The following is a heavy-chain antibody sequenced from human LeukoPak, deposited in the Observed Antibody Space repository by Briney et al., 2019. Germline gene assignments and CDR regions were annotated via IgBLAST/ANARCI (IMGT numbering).Heavy chain of an antibody. V-gene: IGHV3-21*01. CDR3: ARDFSGYDYNFDY. CDR1: GFTFSTYT. CDR2: ISSSSSYM. D-gene: IGHD5-12*01. J-gene: IGHJ4*02. Sequence: GGSLRLSCAASGFTFSTYTMNWVRQAPGEGLEWVSFISSSSSYMYYADSVKGRFTISRDNTKKSLYLQMNSLRAEDTAVYYCARDFSGYDYNFDYWGQGTLVTVSS.